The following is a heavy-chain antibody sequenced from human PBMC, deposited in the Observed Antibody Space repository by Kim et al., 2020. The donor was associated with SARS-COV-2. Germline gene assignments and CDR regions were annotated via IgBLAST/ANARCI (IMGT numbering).Heavy chain of an antibody. CDR2: IYYSGST. Sequence: SETLSLTCTVSGGSISSYYWSWIRQPPGKGLEWIGYIYYSGSTNYNPSLKSRVTISVDTSKNQFSLKLSSVTAADTAVYYCAGNTPYYDSSGRYDAFDIWGQGTMVTVSS. D-gene: IGHD3-22*01. CDR1: GGSISSYY. V-gene: IGHV4-59*01. J-gene: IGHJ3*02. CDR3: AGNTPYYDSSGRYDAFDI.